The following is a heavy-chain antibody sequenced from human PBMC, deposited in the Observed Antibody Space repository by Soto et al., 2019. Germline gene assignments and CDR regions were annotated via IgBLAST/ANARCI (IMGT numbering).Heavy chain of an antibody. D-gene: IGHD4-17*01. Sequence: PGGSLRLSCAAFGFKISSSSMNWVCQAPGRGLEWVAYISDSGSNTLYADSLKSRLTISKDTSKSQVVLTMTNMDPVDTATYYCARIPRVSPTTVTHNWFDPWGQGTLVTVYS. V-gene: IGHV3-48*04. CDR2: ISDSGSNT. CDR1: GFKISSSS. CDR3: ARIPRVSPTTVTHNWFDP. J-gene: IGHJ5*02.